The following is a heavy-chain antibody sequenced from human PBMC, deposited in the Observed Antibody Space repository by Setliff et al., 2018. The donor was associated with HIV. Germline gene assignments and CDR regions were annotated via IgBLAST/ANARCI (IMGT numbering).Heavy chain of an antibody. V-gene: IGHV3-30*04. CDR1: GFTFSSYT. D-gene: IGHD5-18*01. Sequence: GGSLRLFCAASGFTFSSYTMHWVRQAPGKGLEWVAGIYYDESNKYYADSVKGRFTISSDNSKNTLYLQMNSLRAEDTALYYCARGLGIQLWTAFDYWGQGTLVTVSS. J-gene: IGHJ4*02. CDR3: ARGLGIQLWTAFDY. CDR2: IYYDESNK.